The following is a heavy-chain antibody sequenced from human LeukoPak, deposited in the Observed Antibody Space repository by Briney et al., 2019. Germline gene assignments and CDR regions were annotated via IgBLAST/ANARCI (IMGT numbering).Heavy chain of an antibody. J-gene: IGHJ4*02. CDR1: GDSISSRSYY. Sequence: SETLSLTCTVSGDSISSRSYYLGWIRQPPGKGLEWIGSIYYYGGTYYNPSLKSRVTMSADRSKDQFSLNLTSVAATDTAVYYCARHFYGDYVFDYWGKGTLVTVTS. CDR2: IYYYGGT. D-gene: IGHD4-17*01. CDR3: ARHFYGDYVFDY. V-gene: IGHV4-39*01.